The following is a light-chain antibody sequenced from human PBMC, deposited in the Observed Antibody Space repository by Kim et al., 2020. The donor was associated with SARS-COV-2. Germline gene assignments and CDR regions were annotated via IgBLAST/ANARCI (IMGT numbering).Light chain of an antibody. CDR2: ANN. V-gene: IGLV10-54*01. Sequence: QAGLTQPPSVSKGLRQTATLTCTGNNNNVGNQGAAWLQQHQGHPPKILFYANNNRPSGISERLSASRSGNTASLTITGLQPEDEADYYCSAWDISLSAWVFGGGTQLTV. CDR3: SAWDISLSAWV. J-gene: IGLJ3*02. CDR1: NNNVGNQG.